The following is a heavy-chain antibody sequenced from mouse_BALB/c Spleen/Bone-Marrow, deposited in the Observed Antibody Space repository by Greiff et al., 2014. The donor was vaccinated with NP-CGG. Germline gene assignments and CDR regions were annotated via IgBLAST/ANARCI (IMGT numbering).Heavy chain of an antibody. V-gene: IGHV1-4*01. D-gene: IGHD1-1*01. CDR1: GYTFTSYT. CDR2: INPSSGHT. CDR3: ARGLYYYGSSSNLDY. Sequence: VQLQQSGAELARPGASVKMSCKASGYTFTSYTMHWVKQRPGQGLEWIGYINPSSGHTNYNQKFKGKATLTADKSSSTAYMQLSSLTSEDSAVYYCARGLYYYGSSSNLDYWGQGTTLTVSS. J-gene: IGHJ2*01.